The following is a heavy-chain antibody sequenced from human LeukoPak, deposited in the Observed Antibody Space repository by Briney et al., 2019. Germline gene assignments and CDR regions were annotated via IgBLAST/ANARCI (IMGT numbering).Heavy chain of an antibody. V-gene: IGHV3-23*01. Sequence: GGSLRLSCTASGFTFRTYIMAWVRQVPGKGLEWISAISGDAITTYYAVPVKDRFTISRDNFRNTLSLQMDSLRADDSAVYYCAKDASPYSNYAVRWFDSWGQGTLVTVSP. CDR3: AKDASPYSNYAVRWFDS. D-gene: IGHD4/OR15-4a*01. J-gene: IGHJ5*01. CDR2: ISGDAITT. CDR1: GFTFRTYI.